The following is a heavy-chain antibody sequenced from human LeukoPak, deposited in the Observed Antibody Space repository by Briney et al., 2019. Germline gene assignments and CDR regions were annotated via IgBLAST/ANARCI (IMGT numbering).Heavy chain of an antibody. D-gene: IGHD3-16*01. Sequence: PSETLSLTCTVSGGSISSYYWSWIRQPPGRGLEWIGYIYSSGSTNYNPSLKSRVTISVDTSKNQFSLKLSSVTAADTAVYYCARHGGGVTSDAFDIWGQGTMVTVSS. J-gene: IGHJ3*02. CDR1: GGSISSYY. CDR3: ARHGGGVTSDAFDI. CDR2: IYSSGST. V-gene: IGHV4-59*08.